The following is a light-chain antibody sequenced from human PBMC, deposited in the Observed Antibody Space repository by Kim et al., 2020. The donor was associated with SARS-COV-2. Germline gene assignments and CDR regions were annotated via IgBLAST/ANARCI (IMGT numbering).Light chain of an antibody. CDR2: SNN. CDR3: AAWDDSLRV. J-gene: IGLJ1*01. CDR1: SSNIGSNT. V-gene: IGLV1-44*01. Sequence: QSVLTQQPSASGTPGQRVTISCSGSSSNIGSNTVNWYQQLPGTAPKLLIYSNNQRPSGVPDRFSGSKSGTSASLAISGLQSEDEADYYCAAWDDSLRVFGTGTKVTVL.